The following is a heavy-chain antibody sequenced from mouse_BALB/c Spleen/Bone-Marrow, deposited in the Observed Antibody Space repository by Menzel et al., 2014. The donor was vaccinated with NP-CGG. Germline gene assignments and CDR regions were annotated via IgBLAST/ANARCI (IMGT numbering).Heavy chain of an antibody. V-gene: IGHV5-6-3*01. CDR2: INSNGGST. J-gene: IGHJ2*03. Sequence: EVNVVESGGGLVQPGGSLKLSCAASGFTFSSYGMSWVRQTPDKRLELVATINSNGGSTYYPDSVKGRFTFSRDNAKNTLYLQMSSLKSEDPAMYYCARVWYFDYWGQGTSLTVSS. CDR3: ARVWYFDY. CDR1: GFTFSSYG.